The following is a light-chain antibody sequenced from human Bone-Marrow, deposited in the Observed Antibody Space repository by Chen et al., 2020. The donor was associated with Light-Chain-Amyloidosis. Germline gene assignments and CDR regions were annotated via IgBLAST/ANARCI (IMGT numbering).Light chain of an antibody. CDR3: QSADSSGTYDVI. V-gene: IGLV3-25*03. CDR2: RDT. J-gene: IGLJ2*01. CDR1: DLPTKY. Sequence: SYELTQPPSVSVSPGQTARITCSGDDLPTKYAYWYQQKPGQAPVLVIHRDTERPSGIDERFSGSSSGTSATLTLSGVQAEDEADSPCQSADSSGTYDVIFCGGTKLTVL.